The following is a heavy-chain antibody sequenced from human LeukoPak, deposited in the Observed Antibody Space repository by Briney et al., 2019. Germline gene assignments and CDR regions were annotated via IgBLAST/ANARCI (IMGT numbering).Heavy chain of an antibody. D-gene: IGHD3-22*01. CDR3: GRRYDSSPLDY. CDR1: GGSFSGYY. Sequence: SETLSLTCAVYGGSFSGYYWSWIRQPPGKGLEWIGEINHSGSTNYNPSLKSRGTISVGTSKNQFLLKLSSVTAAGTAVYYCGRRYDSSPLDYWGQGTLVTVSS. V-gene: IGHV4-34*01. CDR2: INHSGST. J-gene: IGHJ4*02.